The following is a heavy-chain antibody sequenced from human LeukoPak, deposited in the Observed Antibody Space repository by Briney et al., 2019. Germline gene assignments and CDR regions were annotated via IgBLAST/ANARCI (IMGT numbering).Heavy chain of an antibody. D-gene: IGHD2-15*01. V-gene: IGHV4-59*08. CDR2: IYYSGSST. CDR3: ARRKGYCSGGSCYPGAYFDY. J-gene: IGHJ4*02. CDR1: GGSINSDY. Sequence: SETLSLTCSVSGGSINSDYWSWVRQPPGKGLEWIGYIYYSGSSTNYNPSLKSRVTISVDRSKNQFSLKLKSVTAADTAVYYCARRKGYCSGGSCYPGAYFDYWGQGTLVTVSS.